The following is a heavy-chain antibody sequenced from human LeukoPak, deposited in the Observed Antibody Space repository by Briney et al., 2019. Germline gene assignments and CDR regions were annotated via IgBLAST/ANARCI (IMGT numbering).Heavy chain of an antibody. CDR2: ISSDGGTT. V-gene: IGHV3-64*01. D-gene: IGHD3-22*01. J-gene: IGHJ3*02. CDR1: GFTFGIYA. Sequence: PGGSLRLSCAASGFTFGIYAMQWVRQAPGKGLELVSTISSDGGTTFYASSVKGRFTISRDNSKNTLYLQMGSLRAEDMALYYCARNYYDTTGQFAAFDIWGQGTMVTVSS. CDR3: ARNYYDTTGQFAAFDI.